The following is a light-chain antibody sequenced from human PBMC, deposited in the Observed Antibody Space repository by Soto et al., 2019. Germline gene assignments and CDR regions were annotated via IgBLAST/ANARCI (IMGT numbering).Light chain of an antibody. CDR3: QQRYSTPIT. J-gene: IGKJ5*01. Sequence: DIQMTQSPSSLSASVGDRVTITCRASQSISSYLNWYQQKQGKAPKLLIYAASSLQSGVPSRFSGRGSGTDFTLTISSLQPEDFATYYCQQRYSTPITFGQGTRLEIK. V-gene: IGKV1-39*01. CDR1: QSISSY. CDR2: AAS.